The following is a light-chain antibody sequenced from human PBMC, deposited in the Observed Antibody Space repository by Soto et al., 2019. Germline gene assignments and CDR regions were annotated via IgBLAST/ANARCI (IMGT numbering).Light chain of an antibody. CDR3: QQYGSPPPT. Sequence: IVLTQSPGTLSLSPGERATLSCRASQSVSNNFLAWYQRKPGQAPRLLIYGASSRATGIPDRFSGSGSETDFTLSISRLAPEDSAVYFCQQYGSPPPTFGQGTRWKSN. J-gene: IGKJ1*01. CDR1: QSVSNNF. V-gene: IGKV3-20*01. CDR2: GAS.